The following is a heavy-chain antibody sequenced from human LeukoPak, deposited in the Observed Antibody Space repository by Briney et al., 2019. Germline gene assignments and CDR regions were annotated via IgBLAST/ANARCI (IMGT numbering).Heavy chain of an antibody. CDR1: GGSISSSSYY. Sequence: PSETLSLTCTVSGGSISSSSYYWGWIRQPPGKGLEWIGSIYYSGSTYYNPSLKSRVTISVDTSKNQFSLKLSSVTAADTAVYYCARDPKQQPQFPRLGFDYWGQGTLVTVSS. V-gene: IGHV4-39*02. D-gene: IGHD6-13*01. J-gene: IGHJ4*02. CDR2: IYYSGST. CDR3: ARDPKQQPQFPRLGFDY.